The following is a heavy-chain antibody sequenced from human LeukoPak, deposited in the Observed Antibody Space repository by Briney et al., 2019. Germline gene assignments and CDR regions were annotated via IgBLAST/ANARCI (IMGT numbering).Heavy chain of an antibody. D-gene: IGHD1-7*01. Sequence: GGSLRLSCAASGFTFSPYSMNWVRQAPGKGLEWLSYITGSSDTIYYADSVKGRFTVSRDNAKNSLYLQMNSLRAEDTAVYYCAKDRRGNWNYVGAFDIWGQGTMVTVSS. CDR1: GFTFSPYS. J-gene: IGHJ3*02. CDR2: ITGSSDTI. V-gene: IGHV3-48*01. CDR3: AKDRRGNWNYVGAFDI.